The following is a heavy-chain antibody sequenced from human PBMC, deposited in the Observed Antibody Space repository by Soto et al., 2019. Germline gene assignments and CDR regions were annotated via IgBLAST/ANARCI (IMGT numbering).Heavy chain of an antibody. J-gene: IGHJ6*01. CDR3: ATHSRKGRIQPYYYYGMDV. CDR2: IIPIFGTA. D-gene: IGHD5-18*01. CDR1: GGTFSSYA. V-gene: IGHV1-69*01. Sequence: QVQLVQSGAEVKKPGSSVKVSCKASGGTFSSYAISWVRQAPGQGLEWMGGIIPIFGTANYAKKFQGRVTITADESTSTADMELSSLRSADTGVYCCATHSRKGRIQPYYYYGMDVWGQGTTVTVSS.